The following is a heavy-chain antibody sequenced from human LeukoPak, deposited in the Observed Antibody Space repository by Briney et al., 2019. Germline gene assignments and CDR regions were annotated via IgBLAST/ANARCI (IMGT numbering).Heavy chain of an antibody. CDR3: AKDISRTGRGGFDY. CDR2: ISWNSGSI. CDR1: GFTFDDYA. J-gene: IGHJ4*02. V-gene: IGHV3-9*03. Sequence: PGGSLRLSCAASGFTFDDYAMHWVRQAPGKGLEWVSGISWNSGSIGYADSVKGRFTISRDNAKNSLYLQMNSLRAEDMALYYCAKDISRTGRGGFDYWGQGTLVTVS. D-gene: IGHD3-10*01.